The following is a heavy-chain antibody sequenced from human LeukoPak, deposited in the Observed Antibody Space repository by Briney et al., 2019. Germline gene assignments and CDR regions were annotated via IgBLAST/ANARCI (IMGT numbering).Heavy chain of an antibody. CDR2: ISDYNGNT. Sequence: GASVKVSCKASGYTFTSYGINWVRQAPGQGLEWMGWISDYNGNTNYAQKLQGRVTMTTDTSTSTAYMELRSLRSDDTAVYYCARDIYCSGGSCYYGIGFDYWGQGTLVTVSS. CDR3: ARDIYCSGGSCYYGIGFDY. D-gene: IGHD2-15*01. CDR1: GYTFTSYG. V-gene: IGHV1-18*01. J-gene: IGHJ4*02.